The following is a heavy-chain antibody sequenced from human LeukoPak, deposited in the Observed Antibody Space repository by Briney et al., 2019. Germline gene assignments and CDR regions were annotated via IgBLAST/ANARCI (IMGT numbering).Heavy chain of an antibody. CDR3: AGDFAAAGTYYGMDV. Sequence: PGGSLRLSCAASGFTFSSYWMSWVRQAPGKGLEWVANIKQDGSEKYYVDSVKGRFTISRDNAKNSLYLQMNSLRAEDTAVYYCAGDFAAAGTYYGMDVWGQGTTVTVSS. CDR2: IKQDGSEK. V-gene: IGHV3-7*01. CDR1: GFTFSSYW. J-gene: IGHJ6*02. D-gene: IGHD6-13*01.